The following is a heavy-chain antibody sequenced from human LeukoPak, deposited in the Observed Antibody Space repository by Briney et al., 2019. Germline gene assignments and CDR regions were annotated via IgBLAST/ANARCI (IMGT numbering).Heavy chain of an antibody. Sequence: GGSLRLSCAASGFAFSSYGMHWVRQAPGKGLEWVAFIRYDGSNKYYADSVKGRFTISRDNSKNTLYLQMNSLRAEDTAVYYCAKRDSSSWYLLDYWGQGTLATVSS. CDR2: IRYDGSNK. J-gene: IGHJ4*02. V-gene: IGHV3-30*02. CDR1: GFAFSSYG. D-gene: IGHD6-13*01. CDR3: AKRDSSSWYLLDY.